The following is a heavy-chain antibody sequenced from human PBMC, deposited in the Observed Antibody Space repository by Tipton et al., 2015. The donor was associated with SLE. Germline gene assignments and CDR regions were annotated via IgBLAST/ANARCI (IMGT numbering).Heavy chain of an antibody. J-gene: IGHJ5*02. CDR1: GYTFTSYD. D-gene: IGHD1-26*01. V-gene: IGHV1-8*01. Sequence: QLVQSGAEVKKPGASAKASCKASGYTFTSYDINWVRQATGQGLEWMGWMNPNSGNTGYAQKFQGRVTMTRNTSISTAYMELSSLRSEDTAVYYCARAVGAKGWFDPRGQGTLVTVSS. CDR3: ARAVGAKGWFDP. CDR2: MNPNSGNT.